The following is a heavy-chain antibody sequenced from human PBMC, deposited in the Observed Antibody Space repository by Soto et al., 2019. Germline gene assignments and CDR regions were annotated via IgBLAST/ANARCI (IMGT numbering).Heavy chain of an antibody. V-gene: IGHV1-69*02. CDR2: IIPILGIA. CDR1: GGTFSSYT. J-gene: IGHJ4*02. Sequence: EASVKVSCKASGGTFSSYTISWVRQAPGQGLEWMGRIIPILGIANYAQRFQGRVTITADKSTSTAYMELSSLRSEDTAVYYCARSITMVRGVNIFDYWAQGTLVTVSS. D-gene: IGHD3-10*01. CDR3: ARSITMVRGVNIFDY.